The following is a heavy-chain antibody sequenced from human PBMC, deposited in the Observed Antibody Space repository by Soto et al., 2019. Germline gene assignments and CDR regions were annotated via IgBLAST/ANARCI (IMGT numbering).Heavy chain of an antibody. Sequence: QVRLEQSGADVKTPGASVKVSCQASGYTFNIYAIHWVRQAPGQRPEWMGWMNAGNGNTGYSPKFHGRVTMTRDRYARAAYMELSGLTSEDTAVYYCARDCTYCGGDTGREAFDIWGQGTMVTVA. CDR3: ARDCTYCGGDTGREAFDI. CDR1: GYTFNIYA. D-gene: IGHD2-21*01. J-gene: IGHJ3*02. CDR2: MNAGNGNT. V-gene: IGHV1-3*01.